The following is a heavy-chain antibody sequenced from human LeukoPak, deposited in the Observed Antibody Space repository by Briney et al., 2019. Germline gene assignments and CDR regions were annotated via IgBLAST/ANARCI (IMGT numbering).Heavy chain of an antibody. CDR3: ARDVLHGMDV. CDR1: GFTFRSYS. CDR2: ISSSSSYI. Sequence: GGSLRLSCAASGFTFRSYSMNWVRQAPGKGLEWVSSISSSSSYIYYADSVKGRFTISRDNAKNSLYLQMNSLRAEDTAVYYCARDVLHGMDVWGQGTTVTVSS. V-gene: IGHV3-21*01. J-gene: IGHJ6*02.